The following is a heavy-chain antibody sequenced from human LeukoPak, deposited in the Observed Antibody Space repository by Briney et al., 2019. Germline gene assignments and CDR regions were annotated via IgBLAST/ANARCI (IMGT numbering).Heavy chain of an antibody. V-gene: IGHV3-7*01. D-gene: IGHD2-2*01. CDR3: ATDDKYAPSS. CDR2: IKEDGSER. Sequence: GGSLRLSCEGSAFIFSGHWMNWVRQTPGKGLEWVASIKEDGSERQYVDSVKGRFSISRDNAKNTVYLQMNSLRAEDTAVYYCATDDKYAPSSWGQGTLVTVSS. J-gene: IGHJ5*02. CDR1: AFIFSGHW.